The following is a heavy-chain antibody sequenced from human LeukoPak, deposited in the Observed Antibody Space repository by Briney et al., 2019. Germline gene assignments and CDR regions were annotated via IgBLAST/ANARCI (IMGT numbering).Heavy chain of an antibody. CDR3: AKGRAGIDY. D-gene: IGHD6-19*01. CDR1: GFTFSDYH. Sequence: PGGSLRLSCAAPGFTFSDYHMSWIRQAPGKGLEWVSYISNRSYTNYADSVKGRFTISRDNGKKSLFLQVNSLRAEDTAVYYCAKGRAGIDYWGQGTLVIVSS. V-gene: IGHV3-11*05. J-gene: IGHJ4*02. CDR2: ISNRSYT.